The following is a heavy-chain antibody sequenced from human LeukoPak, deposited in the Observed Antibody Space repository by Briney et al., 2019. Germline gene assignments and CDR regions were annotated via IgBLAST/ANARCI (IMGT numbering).Heavy chain of an antibody. Sequence: SETLSLTCTVSGGSISSYYWSWIRQPPGKGLEWIGYIYYSGSTNYNPSLKSRVTISVDTSKNQFSLKLSSVTAADTAVYYCTRASGDGYNYVLDYWGQGTLVTVSS. CDR2: IYYSGST. J-gene: IGHJ4*02. V-gene: IGHV4-59*08. CDR1: GGSISSYY. CDR3: TRASGDGYNYVLDY. D-gene: IGHD5-24*01.